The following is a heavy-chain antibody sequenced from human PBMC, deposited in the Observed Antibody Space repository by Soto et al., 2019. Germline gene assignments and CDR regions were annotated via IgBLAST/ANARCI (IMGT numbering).Heavy chain of an antibody. CDR2: ISYDGSNK. V-gene: IGHV3-30*14. D-gene: IGHD6-6*01. CDR3: ARGSSSYTPWDYYYGMDV. Sequence: XVSLRLSCAASGFTFSSYAMHWVRQAPGKGLEWVAVISYDGSNKYYADSVKGRFTISRDNSKNTLYLQMNSLRAEDTAVYYCARGSSSYTPWDYYYGMDVCGQGTTVTVSS. J-gene: IGHJ6*02. CDR1: GFTFSSYA.